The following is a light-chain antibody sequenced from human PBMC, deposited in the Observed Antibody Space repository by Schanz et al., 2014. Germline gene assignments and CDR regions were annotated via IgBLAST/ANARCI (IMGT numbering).Light chain of an antibody. J-gene: IGKJ1*01. CDR3: QQYYSIPET. Sequence: EIVLTQSPGTLSLSPGERATLSCRASQSVSSSYLAWYQQKPGQAPRLLIYGASSRATGIPDRFSGSGSGTDFTLTISSVQAEDVAVYYCQQYYSIPETFGQGTKVEIK. CDR1: QSVSSSY. V-gene: IGKV3-20*01. CDR2: GAS.